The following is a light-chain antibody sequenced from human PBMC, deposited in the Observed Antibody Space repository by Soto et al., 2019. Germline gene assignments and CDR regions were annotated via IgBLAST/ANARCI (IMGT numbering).Light chain of an antibody. CDR1: QSVSSN. V-gene: IGKV3-15*01. CDR3: QQYNNWPRT. CDR2: GAS. J-gene: IGKJ1*01. Sequence: EIVMTQSPATLSVSPRERATLSCRASQSVSSNLAWYQQKPGQAPRLLIYGASTRATAIPARFSGSGSGTECTLTISSLQSEDFAVYYCQQYNNWPRTFGQGTKVEIK.